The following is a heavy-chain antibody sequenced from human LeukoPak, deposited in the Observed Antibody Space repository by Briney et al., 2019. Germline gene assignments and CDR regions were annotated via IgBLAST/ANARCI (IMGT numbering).Heavy chain of an antibody. CDR1: GFTFSPYS. CDR3: WGGGAYDSSGYHGRFDY. J-gene: IGHJ4*02. Sequence: PGGSLRLSCAASGFTFSPYSMNWVRQAPGKGLEWISYISTTSSTIYYAASVKGRFTISRDHAKTSLYLRMNSLREEAPAVNSCWGGGAYDSSGYHGRFDYRGQGTLVTVSS. D-gene: IGHD3-22*01. V-gene: IGHV3-48*02. CDR2: ISTTSSTI.